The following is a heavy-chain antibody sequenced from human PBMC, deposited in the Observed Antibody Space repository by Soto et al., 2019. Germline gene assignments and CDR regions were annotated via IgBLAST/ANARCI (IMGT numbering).Heavy chain of an antibody. CDR1: GFSVSNYG. Sequence: QVQLVESGGGVVQPGQSLRLSCAASGFSVSNYGMHWVRQAPGKGLEWVGVVWKDGNTKQYGDSVKGRFTIFRDNSKNTLELQMSSLIVEDTAVYYYARGDVWMDEAFDFWGQGTRVTDST. J-gene: IGHJ3*01. V-gene: IGHV3-33*01. D-gene: IGHD5-12*01. CDR3: ARGDVWMDEAFDF. CDR2: VWKDGNTK.